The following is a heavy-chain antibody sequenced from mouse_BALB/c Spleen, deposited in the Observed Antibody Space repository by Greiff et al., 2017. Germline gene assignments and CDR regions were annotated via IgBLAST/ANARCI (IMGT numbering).Heavy chain of an antibody. D-gene: IGHD4-1*01. V-gene: IGHV14-3*02. J-gene: IGHJ4*01. CDR2: IDPGNGNT. CDR1: GFNIKDTY. CDR3: ARGTGKGGYAMDY. Sequence: EVQLQQSGAELVKPGASVKLSCTASGFNIKDTYMHWVKQRPEQGLEWIGRIDPGNGNTKYDPKFQGKATITADTSSNTAYLQLSSLTSEDTAVYYCARGTGKGGYAMDYWGQGTSVTVSS.